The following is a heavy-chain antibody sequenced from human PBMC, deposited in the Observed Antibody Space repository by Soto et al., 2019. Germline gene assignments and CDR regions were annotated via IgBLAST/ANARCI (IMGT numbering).Heavy chain of an antibody. V-gene: IGHV3-30*04. CDR1: GFTFSNYT. D-gene: IGHD1-26*01. CDR3: AKGHRDDLVGATTGGWYFDL. Sequence: QVQLVESGGGVVQPGRSLRLSCAASGFTFSNYTMHWVRQAPGKGLEWVAVISYDGSNKYYANSVKGRFTISRDNSKNTLYLQMNSLRAEDTAVYYCAKGHRDDLVGATTGGWYFDLWGRGTLVTVSS. J-gene: IGHJ2*01. CDR2: ISYDGSNK.